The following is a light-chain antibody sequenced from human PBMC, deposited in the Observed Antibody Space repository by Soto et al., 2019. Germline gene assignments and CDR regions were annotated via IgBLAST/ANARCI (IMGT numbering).Light chain of an antibody. CDR2: GNN. Sequence: QSVLTQPPSVSGAPGQRVTISCTGSGSNIGADYDVHWYHQFPGTAPKLVIYGNNNRPSGVPDRFSGSKSGTSASLAITGLRAEDEADYYCQSYDSSLSALVFGGGTQLTVL. CDR1: GSNIGADYD. CDR3: QSYDSSLSALV. J-gene: IGLJ2*01. V-gene: IGLV1-40*01.